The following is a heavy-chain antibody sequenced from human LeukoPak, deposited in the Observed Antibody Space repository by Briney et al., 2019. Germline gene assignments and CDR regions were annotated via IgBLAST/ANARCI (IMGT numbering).Heavy chain of an antibody. CDR2: IYPGDSDT. V-gene: IGHV5-51*01. D-gene: IGHD1-26*01. CDR1: GYSFTSYW. CDR3: ARFSGSYSLGYDFDY. J-gene: IGHJ4*02. Sequence: GESLKISCKGSGYSFTSYWIGWVRQMPGKGLEWMGIIYPGDSDTRYSPSFQGQVTISADKSISTAYLQWSSLKASDTAMYYCARFSGSYSLGYDFDYWGQGTLVTVSS.